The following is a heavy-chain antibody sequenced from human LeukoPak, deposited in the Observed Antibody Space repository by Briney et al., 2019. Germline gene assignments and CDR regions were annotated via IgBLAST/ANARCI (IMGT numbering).Heavy chain of an antibody. D-gene: IGHD3-3*01. CDR2: IYHSGSA. CDR3: ARAQIRFLEWLVPVYFDY. V-gene: IGHV4-38-2*01. CDR1: GYSISSAYY. Sequence: SETLSLTYAVSGYSISSAYYWGWIRQPPGKGLEWFGSIYHSGSAYYNPSLKSRVTISLDKSKNQFSLKLSYVTAADTAVYYCARAQIRFLEWLVPVYFDYWGQGTLVTVSS. J-gene: IGHJ4*02.